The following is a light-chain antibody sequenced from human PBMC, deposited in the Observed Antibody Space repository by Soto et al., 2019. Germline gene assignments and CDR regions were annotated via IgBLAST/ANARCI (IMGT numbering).Light chain of an antibody. Sequence: QSALTQPRSVSGSPGQSVAISCTGTSSDVGGYNYVSWFQQHPGKVPKLIISDVNKRPSGFPDRFAGSKSGNTASLTISGLQAEDEADYYCCSYAGSYSYVFGTGTKVTVL. V-gene: IGLV2-11*01. J-gene: IGLJ1*01. CDR1: SSDVGGYNY. CDR2: DVN. CDR3: CSYAGSYSYV.